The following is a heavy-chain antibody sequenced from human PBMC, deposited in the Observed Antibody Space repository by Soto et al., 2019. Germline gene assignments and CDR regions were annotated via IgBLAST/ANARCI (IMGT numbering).Heavy chain of an antibody. J-gene: IGHJ6*02. CDR1: GFTFSSYG. V-gene: IGHV3-30*18. CDR3: AKIYRDSSGWNTHYYYYGMDV. D-gene: IGHD6-19*01. CDR2: ISYDGSNK. Sequence: GGSLRLSCAASGFTFSSYGMHWVRQAPGKGLEWVAVISYDGSNKYYADSVKGRFTISRDNSKNTLYLQMNSLRAEDTAVYYCAKIYRDSSGWNTHYYYYGMDVWGQGTTVTVSS.